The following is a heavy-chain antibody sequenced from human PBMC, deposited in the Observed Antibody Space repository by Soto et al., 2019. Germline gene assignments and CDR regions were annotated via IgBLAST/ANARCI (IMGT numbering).Heavy chain of an antibody. CDR1: GGSVSSGSYY. CDR3: ARGEVVPAADAFDI. V-gene: IGHV4-61*01. CDR2: IYYSGST. J-gene: IGHJ3*02. D-gene: IGHD2-2*01. Sequence: QVQLQESGPGLVKPSETLSLTCTVSGGSVSSGSYYWSWIRQPPGKGLEWIGYIYYSGSTNYNPSLKRRVTISVDTSKNQFSLKLSSVTAADTDVYYCARGEVVPAADAFDIWGQGTMVTVSS.